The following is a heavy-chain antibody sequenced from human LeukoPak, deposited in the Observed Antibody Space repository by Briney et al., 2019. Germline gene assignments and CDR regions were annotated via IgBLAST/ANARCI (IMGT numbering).Heavy chain of an antibody. Sequence: SETLSLTCTVSGGSISDIINYWGWIRQPPGKGLEWIGSIYYSGSTSYNPSLKSRVTMSVDTSKNQFSLKLSSVTAADTAVYYCARDVGGGSGSYYNLAAFDIWGQGTMVTVSS. CDR1: GGSISDIINY. CDR3: ARDVGGGSGSYYNLAAFDI. J-gene: IGHJ3*02. V-gene: IGHV4-39*07. D-gene: IGHD3-10*01. CDR2: IYYSGST.